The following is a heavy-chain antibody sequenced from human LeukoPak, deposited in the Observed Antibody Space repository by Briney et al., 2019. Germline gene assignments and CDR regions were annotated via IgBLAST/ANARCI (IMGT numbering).Heavy chain of an antibody. CDR2: INWNGGST. CDR1: GFTFDDYG. CDR3: AKDYYDSSGVNYNWFDP. V-gene: IGHV3-20*04. Sequence: GGSLRLSCAASGFTFDDYGMSWVRQAPGKGLEWVSGINWNGGSTGYADSVKGRFTISRDNAKNSLHLQMNSLRAEDTAVYYCAKDYYDSSGVNYNWFDPWGQGTLVTVSS. D-gene: IGHD3-22*01. J-gene: IGHJ5*02.